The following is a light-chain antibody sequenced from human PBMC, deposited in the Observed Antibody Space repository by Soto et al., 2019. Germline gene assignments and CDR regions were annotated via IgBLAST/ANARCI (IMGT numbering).Light chain of an antibody. CDR3: KSYAGSNTYV. Sequence: QSVLTQPPSAYGSPGQSVTISCTGTKNDIGVYDFVSWYQHHPGKAPRLIIYEVVQRPSGVPDRFSGSKSGNTASLTVSGLQAADEADYFCKSYAGSNTYVFGSGTKVTVL. CDR1: KNDIGVYDF. CDR2: EVV. J-gene: IGLJ1*01. V-gene: IGLV2-8*01.